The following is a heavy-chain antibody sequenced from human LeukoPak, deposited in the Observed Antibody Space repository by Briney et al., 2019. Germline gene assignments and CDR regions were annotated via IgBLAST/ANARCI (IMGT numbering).Heavy chain of an antibody. CDR2: IYYSGST. J-gene: IGHJ4*02. Sequence: PSQTLSLTCTVSGGSISSGGYYWSWIRQHPGKGLEWNGYIYYSGSTYYNPSLKSRVTISVDTSKNQFSLKLSSVTAADTAVYYCARTYGSGSYYYDYFDYWGQGTLVTVSS. CDR3: ARTYGSGSYYYDYFDY. V-gene: IGHV4-31*03. D-gene: IGHD3-10*01. CDR1: GGSISSGGYY.